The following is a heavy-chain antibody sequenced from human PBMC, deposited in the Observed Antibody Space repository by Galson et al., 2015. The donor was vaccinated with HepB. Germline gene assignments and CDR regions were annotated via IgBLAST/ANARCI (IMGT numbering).Heavy chain of an antibody. V-gene: IGHV3-30-3*01. J-gene: IGHJ5*02. CDR2: ISYDGSNK. CDR3: AKDLVVGYSSSCPNWFDP. Sequence: SLRLSCAASGFTFSSYAMHWVRQAPGKGLEWVAVISYDGSNKYYADSVKGRFTISRDNSKNTLYLQMNSLRAEDTAVYYCAKDLVVGYSSSCPNWFDPWGQGTLVTVSS. CDR1: GFTFSSYA. D-gene: IGHD6-13*01.